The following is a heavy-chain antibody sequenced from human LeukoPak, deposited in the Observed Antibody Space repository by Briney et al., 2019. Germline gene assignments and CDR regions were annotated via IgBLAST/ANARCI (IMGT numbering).Heavy chain of an antibody. CDR2: INPNSGGT. J-gene: IGHJ4*02. D-gene: IGHD6-13*01. V-gene: IGHV1-2*02. Sequence: ASVKVSCKASGYTLTGYYMHWVRQAPGQGLEWMGWINPNSGGTNYAQKFQGRVTMTRDTSISTAYMELSRLRSDDTAVYYCARIRRSSLETFFDYWGQGTLVTVSS. CDR3: ARIRRSSLETFFDY. CDR1: GYTLTGYY.